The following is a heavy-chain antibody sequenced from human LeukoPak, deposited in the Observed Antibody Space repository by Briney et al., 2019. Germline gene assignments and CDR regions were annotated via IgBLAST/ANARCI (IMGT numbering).Heavy chain of an antibody. CDR2: IYTSGST. J-gene: IGHJ6*03. D-gene: IGHD2-2*01. Sequence: SETLSLTCTVSGGSISSYYWSWIRQPAGKGLEWIGRIYTSGSTNYNPSLKSRVTMSVDTSKNQFSLKLSSVTAADTAVYYCARDFGVDQLLGNYYMDVWGKGTTVTVSS. CDR3: ARDFGVDQLLGNYYMDV. V-gene: IGHV4-4*07. CDR1: GGSISSYY.